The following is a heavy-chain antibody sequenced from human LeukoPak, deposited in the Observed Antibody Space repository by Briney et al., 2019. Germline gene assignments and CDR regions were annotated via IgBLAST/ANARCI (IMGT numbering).Heavy chain of an antibody. CDR2: ISSSGNT. D-gene: IGHD3-16*01. CDR3: ARVGYLGSSVFDY. CDR1: GASISGYF. J-gene: IGHJ4*02. Sequence: MPSETLSLTCTVSGASISGYFWSWIRQPPGKGLEWIGYISSSGNTNYNPSLKSRVTISVDTSKNRFSLKLSSVTAADTAVFYCARVGYLGSSVFDYWGQGTLVTVSS. V-gene: IGHV4-59*01.